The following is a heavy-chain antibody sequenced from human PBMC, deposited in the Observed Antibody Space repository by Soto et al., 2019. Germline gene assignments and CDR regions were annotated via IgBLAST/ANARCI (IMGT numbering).Heavy chain of an antibody. D-gene: IGHD3-10*01. J-gene: IGHJ4*02. CDR3: TTDFINLH. Sequence: VGSLRLSCAASGFTSSSYAMSWVRQAPGKGLEWVGRIKSKTDGGTTDYAAPVKGRFTISRDDSKNTLYLQMNSLKTEDTAVYYCTTDFINLHWGQGTLVTVSS. V-gene: IGHV3-15*01. CDR1: GFTSSSYA. CDR2: IKSKTDGGTT.